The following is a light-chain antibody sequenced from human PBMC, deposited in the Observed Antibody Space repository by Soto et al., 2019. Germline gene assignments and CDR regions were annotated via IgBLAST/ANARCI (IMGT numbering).Light chain of an antibody. V-gene: IGLV1-51*01. J-gene: IGLJ2*01. CDR2: DNN. CDR1: SSNIGNNY. Sequence: QSVLTQPPSVSAAPGQKVTISCSGSSSNIGNNYVSWYQQLPGTAPKLLIYDNNKRPSGIPDRFSGSQSGTSATLGITGLQTVDEADYYCGTWDSSLSAGVVGGGTKLTVL. CDR3: GTWDSSLSAGV.